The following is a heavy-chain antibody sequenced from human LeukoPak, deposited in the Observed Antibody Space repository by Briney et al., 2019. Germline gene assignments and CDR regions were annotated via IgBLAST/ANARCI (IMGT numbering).Heavy chain of an antibody. CDR3: AADPHRTYYYDSSGYYPPRTAGFDP. CDR2: IVVGSGNT. D-gene: IGHD3-22*01. J-gene: IGHJ5*02. Sequence: ASVKVSCKASGFTFTNPAMQWVRQARGQRLEWIGWIVVGSGNTNYAQKFQEIVTITRDRSTSTAYMELSSMRSEDTAVYYCAADPHRTYYYDSSGYYPPRTAGFDPWGQGTLVTVSS. CDR1: GFTFTNPA. V-gene: IGHV1-58*02.